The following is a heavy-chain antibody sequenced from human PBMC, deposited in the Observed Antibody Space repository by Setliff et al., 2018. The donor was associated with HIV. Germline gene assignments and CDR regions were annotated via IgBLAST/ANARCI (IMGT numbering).Heavy chain of an antibody. CDR1: GGSISGFY. CDR3: ASDISPDDGYNRLHYFDY. CDR2: IYHSGST. Sequence: SETLSLTCTVSGGSISGFYWGWIRQPPGKGLEWIGSIYHSGSTYYNPSLKSRVTISVDTSKNQFSLRLNSVTAADTAVYYCASDISPDDGYNRLHYFDYWGQGTLVTVSS. V-gene: IGHV4-38-2*02. D-gene: IGHD5-12*01. J-gene: IGHJ4*02.